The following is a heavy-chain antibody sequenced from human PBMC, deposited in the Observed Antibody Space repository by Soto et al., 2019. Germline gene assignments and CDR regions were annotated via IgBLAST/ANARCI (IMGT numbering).Heavy chain of an antibody. J-gene: IGHJ6*02. CDR2: IGTAGDT. CDR3: ARGWAPIYYYYGMDV. Sequence: GGSLRLSCAASGFTFSSNDMHWVRQATGKGLEWVSAIGTAGDTYYPGSVKGRFTISRENAKNSLYLQMNSLRAEDTAVYYCARGWAPIYYYYGMDVWGQGTTVTVSS. V-gene: IGHV3-13*01. D-gene: IGHD6-13*01. CDR1: GFTFSSND.